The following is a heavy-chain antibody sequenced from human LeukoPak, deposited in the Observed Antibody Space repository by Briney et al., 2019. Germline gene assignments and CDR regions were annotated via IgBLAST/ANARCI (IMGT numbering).Heavy chain of an antibody. V-gene: IGHV4-30-4*01. Sequence: SETLSLTCTVSGGSISSGDYYWSWIRQPPGKGLEWIGYIYYSGSTYYNLSLKSRVTISVDTSKNQFSLKLSSVTAADTAVYYCARGRSYDFWSGYYTVRYFDYWGQGTLVTVSS. J-gene: IGHJ4*02. CDR1: GGSISSGDYY. CDR3: ARGRSYDFWSGYYTVRYFDY. CDR2: IYYSGST. D-gene: IGHD3-3*01.